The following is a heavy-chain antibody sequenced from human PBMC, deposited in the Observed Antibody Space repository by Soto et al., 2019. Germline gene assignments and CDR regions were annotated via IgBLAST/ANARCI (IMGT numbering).Heavy chain of an antibody. CDR1: GFTFSSYD. V-gene: IGHV3-13*04. CDR2: IGTAGDT. J-gene: IGHJ4*02. D-gene: IGHD3-22*01. Sequence: PGGSLRLSCSASGFTFSSYDMHWVRQGPGKGLEWVSAIGTAGDTNYAGSVKGRFTISRENAKNSLYLQMNSLRAGDTAIYFCARAIGPTTFDYWGQGTLVTVYS. CDR3: ARAIGPTTFDY.